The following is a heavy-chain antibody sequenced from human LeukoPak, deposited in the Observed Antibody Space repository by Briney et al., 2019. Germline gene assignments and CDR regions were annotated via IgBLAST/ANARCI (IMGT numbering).Heavy chain of an antibody. D-gene: IGHD6-19*01. CDR2: ISYDGSTK. V-gene: IGHV3-30*03. J-gene: IGHJ4*02. CDR1: GFTLSRYG. Sequence: GGSLRLSCAASGFTLSRYGMHWVRQAPGKGLDWVAVISYDGSTKYYADSVKGRFTISRDNSKNTLYLQMNSLRAEDTAVYYCARDGSSGWYWVDYWGQGTLVTVSS. CDR3: ARDGSSGWYWVDY.